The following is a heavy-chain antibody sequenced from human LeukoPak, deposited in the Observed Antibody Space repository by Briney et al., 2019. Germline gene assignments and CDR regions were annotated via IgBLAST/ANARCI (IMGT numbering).Heavy chain of an antibody. D-gene: IGHD3-22*01. J-gene: IGHJ4*02. Sequence: SETLSLTCAVYGGSFSGYYWSWIRQPPRKGLEWIGEINHSGSTNYNPSLKSRVTISVDTSKNQFSLKLSSVTAADTAVYYCASFRIHYYDSSGYYGYWGQGTLVTVSS. CDR1: GGSFSGYY. V-gene: IGHV4-34*01. CDR2: INHSGST. CDR3: ASFRIHYYDSSGYYGY.